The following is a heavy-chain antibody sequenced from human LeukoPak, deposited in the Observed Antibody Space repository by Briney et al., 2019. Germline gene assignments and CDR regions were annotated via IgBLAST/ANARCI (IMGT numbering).Heavy chain of an antibody. V-gene: IGHV3-21*01. J-gene: IGHJ4*02. CDR2: ISTTSGSI. Sequence: NPSETLSLTCTVSGGSITSGGYNWNWVRQAPGKGLEWVSSISTTSGSIYYADSVKGRFTISRDNAKNSLYLQMNSLRAEDTASYFCAREWAPPGIGRYYFDHWGQGTLVTVSS. CDR3: AREWAPPGIGRYYFDH. CDR1: GGSITSGGYN. D-gene: IGHD6-13*01.